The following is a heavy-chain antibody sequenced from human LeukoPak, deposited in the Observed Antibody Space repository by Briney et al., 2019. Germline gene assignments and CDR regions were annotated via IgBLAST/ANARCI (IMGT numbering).Heavy chain of an antibody. CDR3: ARESYWGSSGKGFDY. CDR2: ISRDSSNI. V-gene: IGHV3-48*02. J-gene: IGHJ4*02. D-gene: IGHD7-27*01. Sequence: PGGSLRLSCAASGFTSTSYSINSGPQAPGKGLEWVSYISRDSSNIYYTDSVKGRFTISSDNAKNSLYLRMNSLRDEDTAVYYCARESYWGSSGKGFDYWGQGALVTVSS. CDR1: GFTSTSYS.